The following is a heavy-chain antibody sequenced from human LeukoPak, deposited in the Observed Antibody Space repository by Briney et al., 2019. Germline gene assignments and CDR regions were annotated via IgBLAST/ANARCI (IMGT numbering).Heavy chain of an antibody. CDR3: ARDRLLWLSGGGPDY. D-gene: IGHD2-15*01. CDR2: IKQDGSEK. V-gene: IGHV3-7*01. J-gene: IGHJ4*02. CDR1: GFTFSSYW. Sequence: GGSLRLSCAASGFTFSSYWMSWVRQAPGKGLEWVANIKQDGSEKYYVDSVKGRFTISRDNAKNSLYLQMNSLRAEDTAVNYCARDRLLWLSGGGPDYWGQGTLVTVSS.